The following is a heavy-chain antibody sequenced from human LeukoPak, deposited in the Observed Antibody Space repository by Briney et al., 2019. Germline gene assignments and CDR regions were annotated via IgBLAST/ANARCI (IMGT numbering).Heavy chain of an antibody. CDR1: GFTVSTNY. D-gene: IGHD3-10*01. Sequence: TGGSLRLSCAASGFTVSTNYMSWVRQAPGQGLEWVSVIYSSDTTFYADSVRGKFTISRDNSKNTLYLQMNSLRAEDTAVYYCASILRSSSGYYFDYWGQGTLVTVSS. V-gene: IGHV3-66*01. CDR2: IYSSDTT. J-gene: IGHJ4*02. CDR3: ASILRSSSGYYFDY.